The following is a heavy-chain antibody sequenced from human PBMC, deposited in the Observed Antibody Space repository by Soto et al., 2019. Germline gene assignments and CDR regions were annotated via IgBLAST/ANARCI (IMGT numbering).Heavy chain of an antibody. CDR1: GFTFSSYA. Sequence: PGESLRLSCAASGFTFSSYAMSWVRQDPGKGLRWVSAIRGSGGSTYYAVSVKARLPLSRDNSQNTLYLQMNRMRAEDTSLYYCSKDEYSSSSPDWFDPWGQGTLVTVSS. CDR3: SKDEYSSSSPDWFDP. D-gene: IGHD6-6*01. CDR2: IRGSGGST. J-gene: IGHJ5*02. V-gene: IGHV3-23*01.